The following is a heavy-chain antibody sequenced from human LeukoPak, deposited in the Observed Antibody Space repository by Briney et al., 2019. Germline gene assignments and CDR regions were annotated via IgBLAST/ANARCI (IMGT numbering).Heavy chain of an antibody. CDR1: GYTFTSYA. D-gene: IGHD5-18*01. V-gene: IGHV1-3*01. Sequence: ASVKVSCKASGYTFTSYAMHWVRQAPGQRLEWMGWINAGNGKTKYSQKFQGRVTITRDTSASTAYMELSSLRSEDTAVYYCARPDEDRGYSYGYNYWGQGTLVTVSS. CDR3: ARPDEDRGYSYGYNY. CDR2: INAGNGKT. J-gene: IGHJ4*02.